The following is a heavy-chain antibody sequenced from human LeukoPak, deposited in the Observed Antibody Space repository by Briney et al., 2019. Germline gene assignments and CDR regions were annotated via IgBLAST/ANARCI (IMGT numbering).Heavy chain of an antibody. CDR1: GYTFTGYY. J-gene: IGHJ5*02. CDR3: ARDIWFGELLYGDNWFDP. D-gene: IGHD3-10*01. V-gene: IGHV1-2*02. Sequence: ASVKVSCKASGYTFTGYYMHWVRQAPGQGLEWMGWINPNSGGTNYAQKFQGRVTMTRDTSNSTAYMELSRLRSDDTAVYYCARDIWFGELLYGDNWFDPWGQGTLVTVSS. CDR2: INPNSGGT.